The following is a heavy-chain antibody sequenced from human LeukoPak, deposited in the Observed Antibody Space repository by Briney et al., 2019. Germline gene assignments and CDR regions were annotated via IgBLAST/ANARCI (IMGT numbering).Heavy chain of an antibody. CDR3: TRDWGTTRHFDY. D-gene: IGHD3-16*01. CDR1: GFIFSHYW. V-gene: IGHV3-74*01. Sequence: PGGSLRLSCAASGFIFSHYWMQWVRQAPGKGLVWVSHVNSDGRTTTYADSVKGRFTISRDNAKNTLYLQMDSLTAEDTAIYYCTRDWGTTRHFDYWGQGALVTVSS. J-gene: IGHJ4*02. CDR2: VNSDGRTT.